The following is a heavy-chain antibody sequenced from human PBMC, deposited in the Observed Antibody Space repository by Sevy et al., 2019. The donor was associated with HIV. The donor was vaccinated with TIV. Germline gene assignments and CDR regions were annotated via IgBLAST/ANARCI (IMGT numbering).Heavy chain of an antibody. CDR1: GVSISPYY. Sequence: SQTLSLTCTVSGVSISPYYWAWIRQPPGKGLECIGFSGSTNYNPSLKTRVTTSVDTSKNQFSLKLSSVTAADTAIYYCARGGPNQHQLDYFDYWGQEPWSPSPQ. V-gene: IGHV4-59*01. CDR3: ARGGPNQHQLDYFDY. CDR2: SGST. D-gene: IGHD1-1*01. J-gene: IGHJ4*01.